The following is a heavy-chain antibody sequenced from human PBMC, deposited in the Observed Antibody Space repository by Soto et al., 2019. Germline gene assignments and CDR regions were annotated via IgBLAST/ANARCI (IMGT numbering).Heavy chain of an antibody. D-gene: IGHD1-20*01. CDR1: GGSISGSYYY. Sequence: QLQLQESGPGLVKPSETLSLTCAVSGGSISGSYYYWAWLRQSPGKGPEWIGSVFYTGFTSYNPSLEGRVSVSVDTSKGPFSLKLSAVTAADTAVYYCATSQKGYNWNYFDHWGQGALVTVSS. V-gene: IGHV4-39*01. CDR2: VFYTGFT. J-gene: IGHJ4*02. CDR3: ATSQKGYNWNYFDH.